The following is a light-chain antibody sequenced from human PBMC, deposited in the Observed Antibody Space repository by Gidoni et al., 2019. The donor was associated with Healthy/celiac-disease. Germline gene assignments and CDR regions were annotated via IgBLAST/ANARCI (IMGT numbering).Light chain of an antibody. J-gene: IGKJ2*03. CDR3: QLSGGAYS. V-gene: IGKV3-20*01. CDR1: QSVSGSF. CDR2: AAS. Sequence: EIVLTQSPGTLSLSPGERATLSCRASQSVSGSFLAWYQHKPGQAPRLLIYAASSRATGIPDRFSGSGSGTDFTLTISRLEPEDFAVYYCQLSGGAYSFGQGTKLEIK.